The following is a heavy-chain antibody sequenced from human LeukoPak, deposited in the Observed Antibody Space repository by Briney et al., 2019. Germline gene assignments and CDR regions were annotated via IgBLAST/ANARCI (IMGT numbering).Heavy chain of an antibody. D-gene: IGHD3-3*01. CDR3: ARIDFWSGYIDY. J-gene: IGHJ4*02. CDR2: ISSSSSTI. Sequence: PGGSLRLSCAASGFTFSSYSMNWARQAPGKGLDWVSYISSSSSTIYYADSVKGRFTISRDNAKNSLYLQMNSLRDEDTAVYYCARIDFWSGYIDYWGQGTLVTVSS. V-gene: IGHV3-48*02. CDR1: GFTFSSYS.